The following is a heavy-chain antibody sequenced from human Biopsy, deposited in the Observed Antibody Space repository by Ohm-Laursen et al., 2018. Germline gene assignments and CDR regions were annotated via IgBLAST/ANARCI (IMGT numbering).Heavy chain of an antibody. V-gene: IGHV4-59*01. D-gene: IGHD2/OR15-2a*01. CDR3: SRDMRTTGWPYFDY. J-gene: IGHJ4*02. Sequence: DTLSLTCTVSGGSISGYYWSWIRQPPGQGLQYIGFIHSGGNTSYNPSLRSRVTMSVDTSKNQFSLRLNSVTAADTAVYYCSRDMRTTGWPYFDYWGQGTLVTVSS. CDR1: GGSISGYY. CDR2: IHSGGNT.